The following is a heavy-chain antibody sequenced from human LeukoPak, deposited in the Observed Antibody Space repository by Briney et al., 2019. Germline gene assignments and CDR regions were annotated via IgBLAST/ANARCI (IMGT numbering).Heavy chain of an antibody. D-gene: IGHD6-6*01. CDR3: ARQGVGSSSWGY. CDR1: GYIFTNSW. J-gene: IGHJ4*02. V-gene: IGHV5-51*01. CDR2: IFPADSDT. Sequence: GESLKISCKTSGYIFTNSWTGWVRQEPGKGLEWMGIIFPADSDTRYSPSFQGQVTISADKSITTAYLQWSSLEASDTAMYYCARQGVGSSSWGYWGQGTLVTVSS.